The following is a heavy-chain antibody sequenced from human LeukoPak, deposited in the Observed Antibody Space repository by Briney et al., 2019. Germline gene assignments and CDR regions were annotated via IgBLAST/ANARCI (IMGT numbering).Heavy chain of an antibody. V-gene: IGHV4-39*01. D-gene: IGHD3-10*01. CDR1: GGSISSRSYY. CDR3: ARSMVRGVIIISLFED. J-gene: IGHJ4*02. CDR2: IYYSGST. Sequence: SETLSLTCTVSGGSISSRSYYWGWIRQPPGKGLEWIGIIYYSGSTYSNPSLRSRVTISVDTSKNQFSLKLSSVTAADTAVYYCARSMVRGVIIISLFEDWGQGTLVTVSS.